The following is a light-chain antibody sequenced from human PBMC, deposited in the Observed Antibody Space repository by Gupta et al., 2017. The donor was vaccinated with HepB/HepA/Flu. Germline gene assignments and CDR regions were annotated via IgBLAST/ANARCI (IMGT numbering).Light chain of an antibody. CDR3: QTWDTGIRV. V-gene: IGLV4-69*01. J-gene: IGLJ3*02. CDR2: LSNDGTH. CDR1: RGHSSYT. Sequence: QLVLTQSPSASASLGASVKLTCTLSRGHSSYTIAWHQQQPEKGPRFLMKLSNDGTHSKGDGIPDRFSGSSSGAERYLSISSLQSEDEADYYCQTWDTGIRVFGGGTKLTVL.